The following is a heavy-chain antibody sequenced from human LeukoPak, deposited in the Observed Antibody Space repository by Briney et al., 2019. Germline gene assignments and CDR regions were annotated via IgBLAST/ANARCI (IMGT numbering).Heavy chain of an antibody. J-gene: IGHJ5*02. CDR2: INHSGST. CDR1: GASISSGLYY. D-gene: IGHD3-10*01. V-gene: IGHV4-61*09. Sequence: SQTLSLTCTVSGASISSGLYYWNWFRQPAGKGLEWIGEINHSGSTNYNPSLKSRVTITVDTSKNQFSLKLSSVTAADTAVYYCASTYYYGSGGLDPWGQGTLVTVSS. CDR3: ASTYYYGSGGLDP.